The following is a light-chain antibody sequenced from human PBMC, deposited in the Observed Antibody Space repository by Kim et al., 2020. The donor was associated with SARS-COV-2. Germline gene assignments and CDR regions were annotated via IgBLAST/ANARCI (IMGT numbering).Light chain of an antibody. CDR3: LQHNTYPIT. CDR2: GAS. J-gene: IGKJ5*01. V-gene: IGKV1-17*01. Sequence: SSVEARTTITCRASQDIRNELGWYQQNPGGAPKRLIYGASSLQSWVPSRFSGSGSGTEFTLTISSLQPEDFATYFCLQHNTYPITFGQGTRLEIK. CDR1: QDIRNE.